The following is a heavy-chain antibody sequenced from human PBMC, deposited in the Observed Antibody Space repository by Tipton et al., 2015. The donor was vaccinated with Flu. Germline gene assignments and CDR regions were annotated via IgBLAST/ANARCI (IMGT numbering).Heavy chain of an antibody. V-gene: IGHV4-34*01. Sequence: TLSLTCAVYGGSFSGYYWSWIRQPPGKGLEWIGEINHSGSTNYNPSLKSRVTISVDTSKNQFSLKLSSVTAADTAVYYCARVASMYYDFWSGYYASGDADYYYYMDVWGKGTTVTVSS. J-gene: IGHJ6*03. CDR2: INHSGST. D-gene: IGHD3-3*01. CDR3: ARVASMYYDFWSGYYASGDADYYYYMDV. CDR1: GGSFSGYY.